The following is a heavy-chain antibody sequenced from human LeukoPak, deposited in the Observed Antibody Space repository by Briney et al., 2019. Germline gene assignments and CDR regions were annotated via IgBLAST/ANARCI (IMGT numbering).Heavy chain of an antibody. V-gene: IGHV3-9*01. D-gene: IGHD6-13*01. CDR1: GFTFDDYA. CDR3: AKDMEAALPAYYFDY. Sequence: GGSLRLSCAASGFTFDDYAMHWVRQAPGKGLEWVSGISWNSGSIGYADSVKGRFTISRDNAKNSLYLQMNSLRAEDTALYYCAKDMEAALPAYYFDYWGQGTLVTVSS. J-gene: IGHJ4*02. CDR2: ISWNSGSI.